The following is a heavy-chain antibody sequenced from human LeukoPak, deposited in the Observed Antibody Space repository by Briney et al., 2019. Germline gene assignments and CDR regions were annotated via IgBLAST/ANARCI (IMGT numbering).Heavy chain of an antibody. CDR2: IKSKSEGETT. CDR1: GFTFSFTNAW. V-gene: IGHV3-15*01. CDR3: ATPPGYWGSAPFDF. Sequence: PGGSLRLSCAASGFTFSFTNAWMNWVRQAPGKGLEWVGHIKSKSEGETTDFAAPVKGRFTISRDDSKNTVYLQMNSLKTEDTAVYYCATPPGYWGSAPFDFWGRGTVVTVSS. D-gene: IGHD7-27*01. J-gene: IGHJ4*02.